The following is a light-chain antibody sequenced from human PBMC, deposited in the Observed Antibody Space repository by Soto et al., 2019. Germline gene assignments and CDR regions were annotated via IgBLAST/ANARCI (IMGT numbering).Light chain of an antibody. CDR3: SSYVVSYNWV. V-gene: IGLV2-8*01. CDR2: QVT. Sequence: QSVLTQPPSASGSPGQSVTISCTGTSSDVGAYDYVSWFQQHPGKAPKLIIYQVTKRPSGVPDRVSGSKSGNTASLTVSGLQAEDEADYFCSSYVVSYNWVFGGGTKLTVL. J-gene: IGLJ3*02. CDR1: SSDVGAYDY.